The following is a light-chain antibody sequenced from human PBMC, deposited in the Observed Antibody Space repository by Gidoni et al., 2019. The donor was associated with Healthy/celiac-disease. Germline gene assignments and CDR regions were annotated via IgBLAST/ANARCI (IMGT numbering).Light chain of an antibody. J-gene: IGKJ3*01. CDR3: QQYGSSPLFT. CDR2: GAS. Sequence: EIVLTQPPGTLSLSPVERATLSCRASQSVSSSYLAGYQQKPGQAPRLLIYGASSRATGIPDRFSGSGSGTDFTLTISRLEPEDFAVYYCQQYGSSPLFTFGPGTKVDIK. CDR1: QSVSSSY. V-gene: IGKV3-20*01.